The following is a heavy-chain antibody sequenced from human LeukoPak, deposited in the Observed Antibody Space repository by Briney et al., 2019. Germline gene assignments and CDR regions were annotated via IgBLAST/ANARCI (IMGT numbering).Heavy chain of an antibody. CDR3: ARDHIGGMFRLFDF. V-gene: IGHV3-21*05. J-gene: IGHJ4*02. Sequence: GGSLRLSCAASGFSFSSYSFNWVRQTPGKGLAWVSYICSSSSSIYYADSLNGRFTIASDNAKNTLYLQMNSLRAEDAAVYYCARDHIGGMFRLFDFWGQGTLVTVSS. CDR2: ICSSSSSI. D-gene: IGHD3-10*02. CDR1: GFSFSSYS.